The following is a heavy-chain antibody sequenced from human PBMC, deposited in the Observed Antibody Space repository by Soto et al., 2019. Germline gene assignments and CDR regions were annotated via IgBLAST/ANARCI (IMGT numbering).Heavy chain of an antibody. D-gene: IGHD3-10*01. J-gene: IGHJ5*02. V-gene: IGHV3-48*01. CDR2: ISRSNSII. CDR3: ARDDAAGWFAP. Sequence: EVQLVESGGGLVQPGGSLRLSCAASGFTFSSYRMNWVRQAPGKGLEWVSYISRSNSIIYYADSVKGRFTISRDNAKNSLYLQMNSLRAEDTAVYYCARDDAAGWFAPWGQGNLVTVSS. CDR1: GFTFSSYR.